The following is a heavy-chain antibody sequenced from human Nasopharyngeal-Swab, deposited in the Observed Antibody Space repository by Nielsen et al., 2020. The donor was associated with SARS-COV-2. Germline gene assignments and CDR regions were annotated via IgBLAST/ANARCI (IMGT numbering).Heavy chain of an antibody. V-gene: IGHV3-30*18. CDR3: AKDVHGDYGGIDY. Sequence: GESLKISCAASGFTFSSSGMDWVRQAPGKGLEWVAVIPYDGSNEYYGDSVKGRFTTSRDNSKNTLYLQMNSLRVDDTAVYYCAKDVHGDYGGIDYWGQGILVTVSS. D-gene: IGHD4-17*01. CDR1: GFTFSSSG. J-gene: IGHJ4*02. CDR2: IPYDGSNE.